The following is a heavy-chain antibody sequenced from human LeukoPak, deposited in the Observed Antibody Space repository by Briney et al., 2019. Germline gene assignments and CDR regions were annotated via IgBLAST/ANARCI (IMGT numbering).Heavy chain of an antibody. J-gene: IGHJ5*02. V-gene: IGHV1-2*02. CDR1: GYTFTGYY. CDR2: INPNSGGT. CDR3: AREAERYCTNGVCYPKNWFDP. Sequence: GASVKVSCKGSGYTFTGYYIHWVRQAPGQGLEWMGWINPNSGGTNYAQKFQGRVTVTRDTSTSTHYMELSRLRSDDTAVYYCAREAERYCTNGVCYPKNWFDPWGQGTLVTVSS. D-gene: IGHD2-8*01.